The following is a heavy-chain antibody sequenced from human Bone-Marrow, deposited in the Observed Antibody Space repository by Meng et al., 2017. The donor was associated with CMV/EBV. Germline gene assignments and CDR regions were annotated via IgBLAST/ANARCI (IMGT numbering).Heavy chain of an antibody. V-gene: IGHV1-2*02. Sequence: ASVKVSCKASGYTFTGYYMHWVRQAPGQGLEWMGWINPNSGGTNYAQKFQGRVTMTRDTSISTAYMELSRLRSDDTAVYYCARGRGYSYGRYYYYGMDVWGQGTMVTVSS. CDR2: INPNSGGT. D-gene: IGHD5-18*01. CDR1: GYTFTGYY. CDR3: ARGRGYSYGRYYYYGMDV. J-gene: IGHJ6*02.